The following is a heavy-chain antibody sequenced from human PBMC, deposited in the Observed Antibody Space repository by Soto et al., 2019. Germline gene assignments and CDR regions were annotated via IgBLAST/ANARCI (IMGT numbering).Heavy chain of an antibody. CDR1: GYTFTSYA. CDR3: ARDVYDCCGGYSDLHDY. CDR2: INAGNGNT. Sequence: AASVKVSCKASGYTFTSYAMHWVRQAPGQSLEWMGWINAGNGNTKYSQKFQGRVTITRDTSASTAYMELSSLRSEDTAVYYCARDVYDCCGGYSDLHDYWSQGTLVSVSS. V-gene: IGHV1-3*01. J-gene: IGHJ4*02. D-gene: IGHD3-3*01.